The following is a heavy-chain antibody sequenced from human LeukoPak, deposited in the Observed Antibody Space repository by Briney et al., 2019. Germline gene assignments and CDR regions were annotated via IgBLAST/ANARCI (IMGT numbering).Heavy chain of an antibody. CDR2: IWYDGSNK. Sequence: GRSPRLSCAASGFTFSSYGMHWVRQAPGKGLEWVAVIWYDGSNKYYADSVKGRFTISRDNSKNTLYLQMNSLRAEDTAVYYCAAEVKSSPLLHWFDPWGQGTLVTVSS. J-gene: IGHJ5*02. CDR3: AAEVKSSPLLHWFDP. CDR1: GFTFSSYG. V-gene: IGHV3-33*01. D-gene: IGHD2-15*01.